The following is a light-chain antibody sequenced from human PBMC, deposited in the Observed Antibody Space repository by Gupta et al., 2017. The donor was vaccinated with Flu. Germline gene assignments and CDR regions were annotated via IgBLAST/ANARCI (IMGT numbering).Light chain of an antibody. CDR3: QQSSSTPRS. V-gene: IGKV1-39*01. CDR1: QSISSY. CDR2: AAS. J-gene: IGKJ2*03. Sequence: DIQMTQSPSSLSASVGDRVTITCRASQSISSYLNWYQQKPEKAPKLLIYAASSLQSGVPSRFSGSGSGTDFTLTISRLQPEDFATYYCQQSSSTPRSFGQGTKLEIK.